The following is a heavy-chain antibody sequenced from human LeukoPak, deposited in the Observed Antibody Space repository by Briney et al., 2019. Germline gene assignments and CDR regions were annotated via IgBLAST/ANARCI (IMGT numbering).Heavy chain of an antibody. D-gene: IGHD5-24*01. CDR2: IYYSGGT. Sequence: SETLSLTCTVSGGSVSSGSYYWGWIRQPPGKGLEWIGSIYYSGGTYYNPSLKSRVIISVDTSKNQFSLKLTSVTAADTAVYHCARRGDGYNAFDYWGQGTLVTVSS. CDR3: ARRGDGYNAFDY. V-gene: IGHV4-39*01. CDR1: GGSVSSGSYY. J-gene: IGHJ4*02.